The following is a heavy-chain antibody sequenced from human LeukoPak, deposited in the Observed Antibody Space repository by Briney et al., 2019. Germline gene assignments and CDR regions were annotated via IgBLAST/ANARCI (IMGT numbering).Heavy chain of an antibody. CDR2: ISVGSRST. Sequence: GGSLPLPCAASGFTFSNYLMTWVRQAPGKGLEWVSAISVGSRSTFLAESVEGRFTISRDNSQNTLYLQMNSLRAEDTAIYYCAKGLTSTYHHWGDGPPVTVSS. D-gene: IGHD1-14*01. CDR1: GFTFSNYL. CDR3: AKGLTSTYHH. J-gene: IGHJ4*03. V-gene: IGHV3-23*01.